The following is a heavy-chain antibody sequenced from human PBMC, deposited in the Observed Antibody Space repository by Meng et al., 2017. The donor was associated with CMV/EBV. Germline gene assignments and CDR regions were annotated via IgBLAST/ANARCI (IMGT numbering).Heavy chain of an antibody. CDR1: GGSVSSGSYY. CDR2: IYYSGST. Sequence: SETLSLTCTVSGGSVSSGSYYWSWIRQPPGKGLEWIGYIYYSGSTNYNPSLKSRVTISVDTSKNQFSLKLSSVTAADTAGYYCATHILANYYDSSGYVYWGQGTLVTVSS. CDR3: ATHILANYYDSSGYVY. J-gene: IGHJ4*02. D-gene: IGHD3-22*01. V-gene: IGHV4-61*01.